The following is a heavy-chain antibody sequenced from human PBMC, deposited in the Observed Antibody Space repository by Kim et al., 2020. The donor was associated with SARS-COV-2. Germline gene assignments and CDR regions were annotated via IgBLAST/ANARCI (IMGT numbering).Heavy chain of an antibody. Sequence: KCHGRVTITADKSTSTAYMELSSLRSEDTAVYYCARDIVPKIVGVSGLDYWGQGTLVTVSS. CDR3: ARDIVPKIVGVSGLDY. V-gene: IGHV1-69*04. J-gene: IGHJ4*02. D-gene: IGHD3-3*01.